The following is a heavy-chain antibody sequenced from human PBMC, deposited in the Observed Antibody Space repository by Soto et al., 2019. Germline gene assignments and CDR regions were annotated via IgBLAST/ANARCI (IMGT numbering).Heavy chain of an antibody. J-gene: IGHJ4*02. CDR2: ISGSGGST. Sequence: EVQLLESGGGLVQPGGSLRLSCAASGFTFSSYAMSWVRQAPGKGLEWVSAISGSGGSTYYADSVKGRFTISRDNSKNKLYLQMNSLRAEDTAVYYCATHRGMGEKLFAFDYWGQGTLVTVSS. CDR1: GFTFSSYA. D-gene: IGHD3-16*01. CDR3: ATHRGMGEKLFAFDY. V-gene: IGHV3-23*01.